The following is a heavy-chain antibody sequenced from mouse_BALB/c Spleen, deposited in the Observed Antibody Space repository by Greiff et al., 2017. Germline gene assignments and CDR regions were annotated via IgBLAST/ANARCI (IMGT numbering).Heavy chain of an antibody. CDR1: GYTFTSYT. CDR2: INPSSGYT. Sequence: VKLMESAAELARPGASVKMSCKASGYTFTSYTMHWVKQRPGQGLEWIGYINPSSGYTEYNQKFKDKTTLTADKSSSTAYMQLSSLTSEDSAVYYCAGAMITPWFAYWGQGTLVTVSA. J-gene: IGHJ3*01. D-gene: IGHD2-4*01. CDR3: AGAMITPWFAY. V-gene: IGHV1-4*02.